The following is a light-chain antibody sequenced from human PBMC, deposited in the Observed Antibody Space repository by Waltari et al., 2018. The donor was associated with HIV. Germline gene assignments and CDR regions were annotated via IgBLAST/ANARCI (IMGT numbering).Light chain of an antibody. J-gene: IGKJ1*01. CDR2: LAF. V-gene: IGKV4-1*01. CDR3: QQYYSSPQT. CDR1: HSLLYSSNNTNF. Sequence: IVLTQSPDSLAVSLGGRATINCRSSHSLLYSSNNTNFLTWYQHKAGQPPRLLISLAFIRESGVPDRFTGSGSGTDFTLTINNLQAEDAAVYYCQQYYSSPQTFGQGTKVEIK.